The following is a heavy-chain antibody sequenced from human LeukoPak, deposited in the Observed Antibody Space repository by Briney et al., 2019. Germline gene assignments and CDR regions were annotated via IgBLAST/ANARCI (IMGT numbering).Heavy chain of an antibody. V-gene: IGHV3-23*01. Sequence: GGSLRLSCAASGFPLSSYAMSWVRQAPGKGLEWVSATSSSDAGTYYADSVRGRFTISRDNSKNTLYLQMNSLRVEDAAVYYCARAPVTSCRGAYCYPFDYWGQGTLVTVSS. CDR1: GFPLSSYA. CDR3: ARAPVTSCRGAYCYPFDY. D-gene: IGHD2-21*01. J-gene: IGHJ4*02. CDR2: TSSSDAGT.